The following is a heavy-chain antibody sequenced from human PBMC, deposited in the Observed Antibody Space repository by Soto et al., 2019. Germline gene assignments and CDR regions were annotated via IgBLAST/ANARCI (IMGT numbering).Heavy chain of an antibody. CDR3: ARDAGAYDTFGGVIVYYGMDV. J-gene: IGHJ6*02. V-gene: IGHV3-23*01. D-gene: IGHD3-16*02. Sequence: PGGSLRLSCAASGFTFSSYAMSWVRQAPGKGLEWVSAISGSGASTYFADSVKGRFTISRDNSKNTLYLQMNSLRAEDTAVYYCARDAGAYDTFGGVIVYYGMDVWGQGTTVTVSS. CDR1: GFTFSSYA. CDR2: ISGSGAST.